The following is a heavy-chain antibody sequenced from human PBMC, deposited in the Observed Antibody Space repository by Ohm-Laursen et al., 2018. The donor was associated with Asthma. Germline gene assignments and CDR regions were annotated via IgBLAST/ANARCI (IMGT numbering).Heavy chain of an antibody. CDR3: ARDVMDWYSPALDF. D-gene: IGHD3/OR15-3a*01. V-gene: IGHV3-30-3*01. CDR2: ISYDSSLK. Sequence: SLRLSCAASGSSFRSYAMHWVRQAPGKGLEWLAVISYDSSLKYYADSVNGRFTISRDDFKSTLYLQMNSLRADDTALYYCARDVMDWYSPALDFWGQGSLVTVSS. J-gene: IGHJ4*02. CDR1: GSSFRSYA.